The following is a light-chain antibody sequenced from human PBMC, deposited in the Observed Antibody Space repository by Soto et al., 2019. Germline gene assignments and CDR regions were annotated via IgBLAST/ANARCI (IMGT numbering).Light chain of an antibody. J-gene: IGKJ2*01. Sequence: EIVMTQSPATLSVSLGERAILSCRASQSVSSNLAWYQQKPGQAPRLLIYGASTRATGIPARFSGSGSGTEFTLTISSLQSEDFAVYYCQQYNNWPHTCGQGTKLEIK. CDR1: QSVSSN. V-gene: IGKV3-15*01. CDR2: GAS. CDR3: QQYNNWPHT.